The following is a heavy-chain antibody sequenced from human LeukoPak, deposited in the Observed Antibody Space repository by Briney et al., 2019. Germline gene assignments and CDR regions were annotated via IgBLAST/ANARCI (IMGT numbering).Heavy chain of an antibody. CDR3: ASQGAWRWQSVPDSYYYYGMDV. CDR1: GGSIASFY. D-gene: IGHD4-23*01. CDR2: IYYSGST. V-gene: IGHV4-59*08. J-gene: IGHJ6*02. Sequence: PSETLSLTCTVSGGSIASFYWSWIRQPPGKGLEWIGYIYYSGSTNYNASLRSRVTMSVDTSKNQFSLKLKSVTAADTAVYYCASQGAWRWQSVPDSYYYYGMDVWGQGTTVTVSS.